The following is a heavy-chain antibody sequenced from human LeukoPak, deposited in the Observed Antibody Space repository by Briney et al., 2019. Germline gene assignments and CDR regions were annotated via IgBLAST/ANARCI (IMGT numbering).Heavy chain of an antibody. V-gene: IGHV3-23*01. J-gene: IGHJ4*02. CDR1: GFTFSSYA. CDR2: ISGSGGST. D-gene: IGHD2-2*01. CDR3: AKGSVVVPAAYFDY. Sequence: PGGSLRLSCAASGFTFSSYAMSWVRRAPGKGLEWVSAISGSGGSTYYADSVKGRFTISRDNSKNTLYLQMNSLRAEDTAVYYCAKGSVVVPAAYFDYWGQGTLVTVSS.